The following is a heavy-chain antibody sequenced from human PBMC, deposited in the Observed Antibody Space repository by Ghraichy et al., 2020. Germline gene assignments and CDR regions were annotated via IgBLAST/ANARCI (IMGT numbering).Heavy chain of an antibody. CDR3: AREGGSMKTVVTGFDY. V-gene: IGHV3-7*03. CDR2: IRHDGRET. Sequence: SLRLSCAASGFTFSDYYMTWVRQAPGRGLEWLANIRHDGRETFYVDSVKGRFTISRDNSKNSLYLQMHSLRAEDTAVYYCAREGGSMKTVVTGFDYWGQGTLVGVSS. J-gene: IGHJ4*02. CDR1: GFTFSDYY. D-gene: IGHD2-21*02.